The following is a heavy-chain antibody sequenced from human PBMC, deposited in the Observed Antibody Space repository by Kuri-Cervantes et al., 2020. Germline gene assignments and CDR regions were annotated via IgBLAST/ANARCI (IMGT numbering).Heavy chain of an antibody. D-gene: IGHD4-23*01. J-gene: IGHJ6*02. V-gene: IGHV1-18*01. CDR2: ISAYNGNT. CDR1: GYTFTGYA. Sequence: ASVKVSCKASGYTFTGYAMNWVRQAPGQGLEWMGWISAYNGNTNYAQKLQGRVTMTTDTSTSTAYMELSSLRSEDTAVYYCARSAVVTPSYYYYGMDVWGQGTTVTVSS. CDR3: ARSAVVTPSYYYYGMDV.